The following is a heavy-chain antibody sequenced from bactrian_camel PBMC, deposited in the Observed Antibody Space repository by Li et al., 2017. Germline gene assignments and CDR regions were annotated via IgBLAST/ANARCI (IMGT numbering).Heavy chain of an antibody. D-gene: IGHD2*01. CDR3: AALYTGISGCYSTSLAPASFDY. J-gene: IGHJ4*01. V-gene: IGHV3S6*01. Sequence: VQLVESGGGLVQPGGSLRLSCAASGFTFRDYWMTWVRQAPGKGLEWVSSISADGSTTYYADSVKGRFTISRDRSMNTVYLQMNSLKPEDTAIYYCAALYTGISGCYSTSLAPASFDYWGQGTQVTVS. CDR1: GFTFRDYW. CDR2: ISADGSTT.